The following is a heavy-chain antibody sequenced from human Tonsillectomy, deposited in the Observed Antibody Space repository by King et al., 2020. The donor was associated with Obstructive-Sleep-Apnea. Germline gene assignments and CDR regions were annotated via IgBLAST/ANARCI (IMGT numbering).Heavy chain of an antibody. CDR2: VYPDDSDT. CDR1: GYGFSNYW. CDR3: ARYDTAGYVDY. Sequence: QLVQSGAEVKKPGESLKISCKGSGYGFSNYWIAWVRQMSGKGLEWMGIVYPDDSDTTYNPSFQGPGPVHADVSIKTAYLHWSSVKASDTAIYYCARYDTAGYVDYGGQGALVTVSS. J-gene: IGHJ4*02. D-gene: IGHD3-22*01. V-gene: IGHV5-51*01.